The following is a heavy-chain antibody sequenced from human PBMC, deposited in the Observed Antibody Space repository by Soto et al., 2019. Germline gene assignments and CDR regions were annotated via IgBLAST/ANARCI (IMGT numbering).Heavy chain of an antibody. CDR2: IYYSGST. D-gene: IGHD3-10*01. J-gene: IGHJ5*02. V-gene: IGHV4-31*03. CDR1: GGSISSGGYY. Sequence: QVQLQESGPGLVKPSQTLSLTCTVSGGSISSGGYYWSWIRQHPGKGLEWIGYIYYSGSTYYNPSRMRRVTISVDTSKNRFSLKLSSVTAAYTAVYYCARASGITAMRNWFDPWGQGTLVTVSS. CDR3: ARASGITAMRNWFDP.